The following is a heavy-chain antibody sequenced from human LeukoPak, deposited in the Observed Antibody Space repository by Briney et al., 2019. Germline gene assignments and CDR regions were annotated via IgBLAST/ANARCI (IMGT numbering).Heavy chain of an antibody. CDR2: IYSGGST. CDR3: AKDSCGGGSCYSYFDY. Sequence: GGSLRLSCAASGFTVSSNYMSWVRQAPGKGLEWVSVIYSGGSTYYADSVKGRFTISRDNSKNTLYLQMNSLRAEDTAVYYCAKDSCGGGSCYSYFDYWGQGVLVTVSS. V-gene: IGHV3-53*01. D-gene: IGHD2-15*01. CDR1: GFTVSSNY. J-gene: IGHJ4*02.